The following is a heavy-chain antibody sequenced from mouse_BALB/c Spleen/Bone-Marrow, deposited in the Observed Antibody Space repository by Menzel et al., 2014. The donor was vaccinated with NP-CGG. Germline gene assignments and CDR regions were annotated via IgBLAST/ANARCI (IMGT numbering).Heavy chain of an antibody. CDR2: ILPGSGST. J-gene: IGHJ2*01. D-gene: IGHD4-1*02. V-gene: IGHV1-9*01. CDR1: GYTFSSYW. Sequence: QVQLQQSGAELMKPGASVKISCKATGYTFSSYWIEWVKQRPGHGLEWIGEILPGSGSTNYNEKFKGKATFTADTSSNTAYMQLSSLISEDSAVYYCARSTGTWDYWGQGTTLTVSS. CDR3: ARSTGTWDY.